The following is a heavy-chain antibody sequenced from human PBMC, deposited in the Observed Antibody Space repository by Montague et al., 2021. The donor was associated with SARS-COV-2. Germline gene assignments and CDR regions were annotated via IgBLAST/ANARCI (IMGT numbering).Heavy chain of an antibody. Sequence: CAISGDSVSSHIAAWNWIRQSPSRGLEWLGRTYYRSKWYNDNAASVRSRITISPDTSKNQFSLQLNSVTPEDTAVYYCTQERGPGRTTWHYFNYWGQGTLVTVSS. CDR1: GDSVSSHIAA. CDR2: TYYRSKWYN. D-gene: IGHD1-14*01. J-gene: IGHJ4*02. CDR3: TQERGPGRTTWHYFNY. V-gene: IGHV6-1*01.